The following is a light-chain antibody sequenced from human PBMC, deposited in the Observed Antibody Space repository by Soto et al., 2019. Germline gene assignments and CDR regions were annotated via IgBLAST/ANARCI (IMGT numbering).Light chain of an antibody. J-gene: IGLJ1*01. Sequence: QSVLTQPASVSGSPGQSGTISCTGTSSDVGGYNYVSWYQQHPGKAPKLMIYEVSNRPSGVSNRFSGSKSGNTASLAISGLQAEDEADYYCISYTSFRPLYVFGTGTKLTVL. V-gene: IGLV2-14*01. CDR3: ISYTSFRPLYV. CDR2: EVS. CDR1: SSDVGGYNY.